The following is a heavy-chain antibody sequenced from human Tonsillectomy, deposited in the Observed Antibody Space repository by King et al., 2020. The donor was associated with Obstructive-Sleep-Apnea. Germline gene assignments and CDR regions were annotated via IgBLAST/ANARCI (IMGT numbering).Heavy chain of an antibody. Sequence: VQLVESGGGVVQPGRSLRLSCAASGFTFSSYGMHWVRQAPGKGLEWVALIWYDGSNKYYPDSVKGRFTISRDNSKNTLYLQMNSLRAEDTAVYYCARRYTAMGTGQAYYVMDVWGQGTTVTGSS. D-gene: IGHD5-18*01. V-gene: IGHV3-33*01. CDR1: GFTFSSYG. J-gene: IGHJ6*02. CDR3: ARRYTAMGTGQAYYVMDV. CDR2: IWYDGSNK.